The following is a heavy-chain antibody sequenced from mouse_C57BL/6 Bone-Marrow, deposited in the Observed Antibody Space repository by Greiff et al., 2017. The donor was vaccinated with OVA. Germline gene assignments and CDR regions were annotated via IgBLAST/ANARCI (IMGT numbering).Heavy chain of an antibody. CDR2: IYPGDGDT. Sequence: QVQLQQSGPELVKPGASVKISCKASGYAFSSSWMNWVKQRPGKGLEWIGRIYPGDGDTNYNGKFKGKATLTADKSSSTAYMQLSSLTSEDSAVYFCASNWDVGDYWGQGTTLTVSS. J-gene: IGHJ2*01. V-gene: IGHV1-82*01. D-gene: IGHD4-1*01. CDR3: ASNWDVGDY. CDR1: GYAFSSSW.